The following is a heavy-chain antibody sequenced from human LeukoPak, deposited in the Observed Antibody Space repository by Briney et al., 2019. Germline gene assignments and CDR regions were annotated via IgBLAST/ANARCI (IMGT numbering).Heavy chain of an antibody. CDR3: ARDRRYSSSWYFWN. Sequence: GGSLRLSCAVSGFIVSRNYTSRVRQAPGKGLEWVSIIYSGGDTYYADSVKGRFTISRDNSNNTLYLQMNSLRAEDTGVYYCARDRRYSSSWYFWNWGQGALVTVSS. CDR1: GFIVSRNY. J-gene: IGHJ4*02. CDR2: IYSGGDT. D-gene: IGHD6-13*01. V-gene: IGHV3-53*01.